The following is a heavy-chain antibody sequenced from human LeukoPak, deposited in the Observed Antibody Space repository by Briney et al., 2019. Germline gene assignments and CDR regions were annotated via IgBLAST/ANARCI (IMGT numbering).Heavy chain of an antibody. CDR3: ARLSYDILTGYYYYYYMDV. Sequence: GGSLRLSCAASGFTFNTHAMHWVRQAPGKGLVWVSRINSDGSSTSYADSVKGRFTISRDNAKNTLYLQMNSLRAEDTAVYYCARLSYDILTGYYYYYYMDVWGKGTTVTISS. CDR2: INSDGSST. V-gene: IGHV3-74*01. J-gene: IGHJ6*03. CDR1: GFTFNTHA. D-gene: IGHD3-9*01.